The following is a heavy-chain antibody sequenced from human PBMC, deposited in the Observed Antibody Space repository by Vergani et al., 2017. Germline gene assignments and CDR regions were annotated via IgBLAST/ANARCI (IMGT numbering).Heavy chain of an antibody. D-gene: IGHD3-10*01. CDR1: GGSISSGFYY. J-gene: IGHJ4*02. CDR2: IYTSGST. V-gene: IGHV4-61*02. Sequence: QVQLQESGPGLVKPSQTLSLTCTVSGGSISSGFYYWSWIRQPAGKGLEWIGRIYTSGSTNYNPSLKSRVTISVDTSKNQFSLKLRSVAAADTAVYYCARVSARGRFGEDGFDYWGQGTLVTVSS. CDR3: ARVSARGRFGEDGFDY.